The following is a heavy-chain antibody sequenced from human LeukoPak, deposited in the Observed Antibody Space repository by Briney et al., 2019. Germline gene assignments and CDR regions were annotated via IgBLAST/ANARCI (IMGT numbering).Heavy chain of an antibody. CDR1: GFDVSRNY. CDR3: ARNPSIYGLDAYYYYYMDV. D-gene: IGHD3-16*02. J-gene: IGHJ6*03. Sequence: GGSLRLSCAASGFDVSRNYMNWVRQAPGKGLEWVSAIYSGGNTYYADSVKGRFTISRDNAKNSLYLQMNNLRAEVTAVYYCARNPSIYGLDAYYYYYMDVWGKGTTVTVSS. V-gene: IGHV3-53*01. CDR2: IYSGGNT.